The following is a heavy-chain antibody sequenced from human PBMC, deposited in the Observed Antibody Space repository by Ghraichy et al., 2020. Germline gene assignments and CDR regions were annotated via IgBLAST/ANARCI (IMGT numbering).Heavy chain of an antibody. V-gene: IGHV4-31*01. J-gene: IGHJ4*02. Sequence: SETLSLTCTVSGGSISSGGYYWSWIRQHPGKGLEWIGYIYYSGSTYYNPSLKSQVTISVDTSKNQFSLKLGSVTAADTAVYYCARDQGIQLDYWGQGTLVTVSS. CDR3: ARDQGIQLDY. CDR1: GGSISSGGYY. D-gene: IGHD5-18*01. CDR2: IYYSGST.